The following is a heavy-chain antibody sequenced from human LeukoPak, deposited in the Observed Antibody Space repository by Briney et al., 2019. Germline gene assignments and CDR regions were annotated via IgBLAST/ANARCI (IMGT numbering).Heavy chain of an antibody. CDR1: GFTFSGSA. J-gene: IGHJ6*03. V-gene: IGHV3-73*01. CDR3: ARSQIVATNYYYYYMDV. D-gene: IGHD5-12*01. CDR2: IRSKTNNYAT. Sequence: GGSLRLSCAASGFTFSGSAMHWVRQASGKGLEWVGRIRSKTNNYATAYAVSVKGRFTISRDDSKNTAYLQMNSLRAEDTAVYYCARSQIVATNYYYYYMDVWGKGTTVTVSS.